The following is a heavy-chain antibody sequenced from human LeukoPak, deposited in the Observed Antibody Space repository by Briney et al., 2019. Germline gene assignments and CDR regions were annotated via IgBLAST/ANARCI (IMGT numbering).Heavy chain of an antibody. Sequence: SQTLSLTCTVSGGSISRGSYHWNWIRQPAGKGLEWIGCFYTSGTPNYNPSLKSRVTILVDTSRNQFSLKLSSVTAADTALYYCARGGIPDYWGQGILVTVSS. CDR2: FYTSGTP. CDR3: ARGGIPDY. V-gene: IGHV4-61*02. D-gene: IGHD2-21*01. J-gene: IGHJ4*02. CDR1: GGSISRGSYH.